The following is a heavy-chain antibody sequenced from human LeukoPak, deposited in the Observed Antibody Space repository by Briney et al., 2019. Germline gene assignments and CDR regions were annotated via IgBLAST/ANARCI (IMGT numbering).Heavy chain of an antibody. V-gene: IGHV3-74*01. D-gene: IGHD3/OR15-3a*01. CDR2: INSDGSSA. Sequence: GGFLRLSCAASGFTFSSYWMHWVRQAPGKGLVWVSRINSDGSSASYADSVKGRFTISRDNAKNTLYLQMNSLRAEDTAVYYCARGPGLEPIDYWGQGTLVTVSS. CDR1: GFTFSSYW. J-gene: IGHJ4*02. CDR3: ARGPGLEPIDY.